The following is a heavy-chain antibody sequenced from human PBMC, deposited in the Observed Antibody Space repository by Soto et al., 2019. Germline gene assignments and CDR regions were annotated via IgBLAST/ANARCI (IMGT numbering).Heavy chain of an antibody. Sequence: ASVKVSCKSFGYNFIGQYIHWVRQAPGQGLEWMGIINPSGGSTTYAQKFQGRVVMTSDASTSTVYVELSSLRSEDTAIYFCARLLGAHNTQPFCLGYFDYWGQGIPVTVSS. J-gene: IGHJ4*02. D-gene: IGHD2-2*03. CDR1: GYNFIGQY. V-gene: IGHV1-46*01. CDR3: ARLLGAHNTQPFCLGYFDY. CDR2: INPSGGST.